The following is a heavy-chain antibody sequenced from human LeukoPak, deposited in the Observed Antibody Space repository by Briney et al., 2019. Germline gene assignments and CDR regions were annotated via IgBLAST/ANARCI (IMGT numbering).Heavy chain of an antibody. Sequence: SETLSLTCTVSGGSISSGGYYWSWIRQHPGKGLEWIGYIYYSGSTYYNPSLKSRVTMSVDTSKNQFSLKLSSVTAADTAVYYCAVSSGWYGFDHWGQGTLVTVSS. V-gene: IGHV4-31*03. CDR2: IYYSGST. CDR1: GGSISSGGYY. D-gene: IGHD6-19*01. CDR3: AVSSGWYGFDH. J-gene: IGHJ4*02.